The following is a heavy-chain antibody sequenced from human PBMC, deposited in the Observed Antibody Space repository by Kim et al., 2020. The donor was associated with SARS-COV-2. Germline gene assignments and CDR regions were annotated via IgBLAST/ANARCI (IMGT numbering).Heavy chain of an antibody. Sequence: SETLSLTCTVSGGSISSSSYYWGWIRQPPGKGLEWIGSIYYSGSTYYNPSLKRRVTISVDTSKNQFSLKLSSVTAADTAVYYCASGEPIKNTPYDEGCFDYWGQGTLVTVSS. CDR2: IYYSGST. V-gene: IGHV4-39*01. CDR1: GGSISSSSYY. J-gene: IGHJ4*02. CDR3: ASGEPIKNTPYDEGCFDY. D-gene: IGHD3-3*01.